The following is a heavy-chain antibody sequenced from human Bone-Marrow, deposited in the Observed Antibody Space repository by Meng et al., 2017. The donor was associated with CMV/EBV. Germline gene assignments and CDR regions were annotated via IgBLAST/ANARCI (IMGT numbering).Heavy chain of an antibody. Sequence: ASVKVSCKASGYTFTNYDINWVRQATGQGLEWMGWMNPNSGDIGYAPKFQDRVTMTRHTSISTAYMELSSLRSEDTAVYYCARGLYSYASGSYIGPLGGSFDIWGTGTVVTVSS. CDR1: GYTFTNYD. J-gene: IGHJ3*02. CDR2: MNPNSGDI. CDR3: ARGLYSYASGSYIGPLGGSFDI. V-gene: IGHV1-8*01. D-gene: IGHD3-10*01.